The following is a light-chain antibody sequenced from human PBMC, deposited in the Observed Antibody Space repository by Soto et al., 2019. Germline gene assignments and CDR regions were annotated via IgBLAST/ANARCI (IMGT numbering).Light chain of an antibody. CDR2: AAS. CDR1: QGISSY. V-gene: IGKV1-9*01. J-gene: IGKJ1*01. Sequence: DIQLTQSPSFLSASVGDRVTITCRASQGISSYLAWYQQKPGKAPKLLIYAASTLQSGVPSRFSGSGSGTEFTLTISRLQPEDFATYYCQQLNNYPWTFGQGTKVEIK. CDR3: QQLNNYPWT.